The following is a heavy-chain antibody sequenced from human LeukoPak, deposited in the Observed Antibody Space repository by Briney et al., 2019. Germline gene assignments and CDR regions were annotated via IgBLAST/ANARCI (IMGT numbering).Heavy chain of an antibody. J-gene: IGHJ4*02. V-gene: IGHV4-59*01. D-gene: IGHD6-19*01. CDR1: GGSISCYY. CDR3: ARAEYSSGWLFDY. Sequence: SETLSLTCTVYGGSISCYYWSWIRQPPGKGLERIGYIYYSGSTNYIPSLKSRVTISVDTYKNHFSVKVNSVTAADTAVYYCARAEYSSGWLFDYWGQGTLGTVSS. CDR2: IYYSGST.